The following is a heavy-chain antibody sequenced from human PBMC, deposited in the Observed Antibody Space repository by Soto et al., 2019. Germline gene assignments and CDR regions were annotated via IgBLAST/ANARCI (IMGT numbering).Heavy chain of an antibody. Sequence: QVQLQESGPGLVKPSETLSLTCTVSGGSISSYYWSWIRQPPGKGLEWIGYIYYSGSTNYNPSLKSRVTLSVDTSKNQFSLKLSSVTAADTAVYYCARGITIFGVVTPFDYYYYYMDVWGKGTTVTVSS. CDR1: GGSISSYY. J-gene: IGHJ6*03. CDR2: IYYSGST. CDR3: ARGITIFGVVTPFDYYYYYMDV. V-gene: IGHV4-59*08. D-gene: IGHD3-3*01.